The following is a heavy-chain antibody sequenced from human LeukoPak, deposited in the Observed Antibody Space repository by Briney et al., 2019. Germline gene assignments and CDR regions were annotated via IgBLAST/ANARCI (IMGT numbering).Heavy chain of an antibody. Sequence: GGSLRLSCAASGFTVSSNYMSWVRQAPGKGLEWVSVIYSGGSTYYADSVKGRFTISRDNSKNTLYLQMYSLRAEDTAVYYCARALPDYYYDSSGYYQYYFDYWGQGTLVTVSS. CDR3: ARALPDYYYDSSGYYQYYFDY. J-gene: IGHJ4*02. CDR1: GFTVSSNY. D-gene: IGHD3-22*01. CDR2: IYSGGST. V-gene: IGHV3-53*01.